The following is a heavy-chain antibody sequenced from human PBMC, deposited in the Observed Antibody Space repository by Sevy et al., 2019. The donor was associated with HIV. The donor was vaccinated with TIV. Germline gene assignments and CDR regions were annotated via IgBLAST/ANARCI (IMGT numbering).Heavy chain of an antibody. CDR2: IYYTGST. CDR3: ARAPPVRSGDDSLNWFDP. J-gene: IGHJ5*02. D-gene: IGHD5-12*01. V-gene: IGHV4-59*01. CDR1: GGSISAYY. Sequence: SETLSLTCTVFGGSISAYYWSWIRQPPGKGLEYIGYIYYTGSTNYNPPLKSRVTISVDTSKNQFSLRLTSATAADTAIYYCARAPPVRSGDDSLNWFDPWGQGTLVTVSS.